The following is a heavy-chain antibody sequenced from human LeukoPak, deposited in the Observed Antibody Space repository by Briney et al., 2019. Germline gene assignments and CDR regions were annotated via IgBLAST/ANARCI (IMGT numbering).Heavy chain of an antibody. J-gene: IGHJ4*02. D-gene: IGHD2-2*01. Sequence: PSETLSLTCTVSGGSIRNSSYYWGWIRQPPGKGLEWIGSIYYSGSTYYNPSLKSRVTISVDTSKHQFSLKLRSVTSADTAVYYCARRGYCSSTSCYDYWGQGTLVTVSS. CDR1: GGSIRNSSYY. CDR3: ARRGYCSSTSCYDY. CDR2: IYYSGST. V-gene: IGHV4-39*01.